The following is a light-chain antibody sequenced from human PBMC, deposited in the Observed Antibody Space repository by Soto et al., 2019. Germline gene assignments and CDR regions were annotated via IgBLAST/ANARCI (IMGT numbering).Light chain of an antibody. CDR1: QSISRY. CDR2: GAS. J-gene: IGKJ1*01. CDR3: QQYGSSPQT. Sequence: VLTQSPGTLSLSPGERTTLSCRASQSISRYLAWYQQKPGQGPRLLIYGASSRATGTPDRFSGSGSGTDFTLTINRMEPEDFALYYCQQYGSSPQTFGQGTKVDIK. V-gene: IGKV3-20*01.